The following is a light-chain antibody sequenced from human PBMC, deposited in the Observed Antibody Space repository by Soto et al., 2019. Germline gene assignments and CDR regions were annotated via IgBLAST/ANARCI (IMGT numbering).Light chain of an antibody. CDR3: QQYNRYSLYT. Sequence: DIQMTQSPSTLSASVGDRVTITCRASQSISSWLAWYPQKPGKTPKLLIYKASSLESGVPSRFSGSGSGTEFTLTIISLQPDDFATYYCQQYNRYSLYTFGQGTKQEIK. CDR1: QSISSW. V-gene: IGKV1-5*03. CDR2: KAS. J-gene: IGKJ2*01.